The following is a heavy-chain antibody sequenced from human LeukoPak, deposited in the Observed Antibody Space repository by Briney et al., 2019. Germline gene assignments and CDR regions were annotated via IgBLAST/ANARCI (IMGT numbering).Heavy chain of an antibody. CDR2: IYTGGST. CDR3: ARYLGTPN. CDR1: GFTVSDNY. V-gene: IGHV3-53*01. J-gene: IGHJ4*02. Sequence: GGSLRLSCAVSGFTVSDNYMTWVRQAPGKGLEWVSVIYTGGSTYYADSVKGRFTISRDNSKNTLYLQMNSLRVEDTAVYYCARYLGTPNWGRGTLVTVSS. D-gene: IGHD3-16*01.